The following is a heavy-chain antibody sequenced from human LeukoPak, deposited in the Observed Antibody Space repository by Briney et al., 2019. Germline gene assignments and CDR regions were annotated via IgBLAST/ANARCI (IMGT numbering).Heavy chain of an antibody. D-gene: IGHD2-8*01. J-gene: IGHJ4*02. CDR3: ARDNGENYHTAFDY. V-gene: IGHV3-74*01. Sequence: GSLRLSCAASGFTFSSYWIHWVRQVPGKGLVWVSRIHGDGRTTTYADSVKGRFTISRDNAKNTLYLQMNSLRAEDTAVYYCARDNGENYHTAFDYWGQGTLVTVSS. CDR2: IHGDGRTT. CDR1: GFTFSSYW.